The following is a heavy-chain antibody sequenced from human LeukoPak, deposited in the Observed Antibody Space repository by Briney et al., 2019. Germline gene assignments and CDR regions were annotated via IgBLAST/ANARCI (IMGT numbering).Heavy chain of an antibody. CDR3: AKDRYWAFSGGSCNDY. Sequence: QPGGSLRLSCAASGFTFDDYAMHWVRQAPGKGLEWVSGISWNSGSIGYADSVKGRFTISRDNAKNSLYLQMNSLRAEGTALYYCAKDRYWAFSGGSCNDYWGQGTLVTVSS. J-gene: IGHJ4*02. V-gene: IGHV3-9*01. CDR2: ISWNSGSI. D-gene: IGHD2-15*01. CDR1: GFTFDDYA.